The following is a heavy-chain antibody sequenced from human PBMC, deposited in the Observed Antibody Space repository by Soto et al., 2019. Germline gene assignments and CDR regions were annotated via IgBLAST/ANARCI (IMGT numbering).Heavy chain of an antibody. V-gene: IGHV1-2*04. CDR2: INPNSGGT. D-gene: IGHD6-13*01. CDR3: ARDLIAAAGTQDYYYYYGTDV. CDR1: GYTFTGYY. J-gene: IGHJ6*02. Sequence: ASVKVSCKASGYTFTGYYMHWVRQAPGQGLEWMGWINPNSGGTNYAQKFQGWVTMTRDTSISTAYMELSRLRSDDTAVYYCARDLIAAAGTQDYYYYYGTDVPGQRSTVTVSS.